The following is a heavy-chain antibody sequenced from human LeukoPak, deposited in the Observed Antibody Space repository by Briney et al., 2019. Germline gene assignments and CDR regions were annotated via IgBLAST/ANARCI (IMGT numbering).Heavy chain of an antibody. D-gene: IGHD2-2*02. CDR2: ISYSGST. Sequence: SETLSLTRTLSGGSLSSSFWTWIRQPPGKGLEWLGYISYSGSTNYNPSLKNRATISVDTSRNQFSLKLSSVTAADTAVYYCARSVIVVVPAAINAFDIWGQGTMVTVAS. CDR3: ARSVIVVVPAAINAFDI. J-gene: IGHJ3*02. CDR1: GGSLSSSF. V-gene: IGHV4-59*01.